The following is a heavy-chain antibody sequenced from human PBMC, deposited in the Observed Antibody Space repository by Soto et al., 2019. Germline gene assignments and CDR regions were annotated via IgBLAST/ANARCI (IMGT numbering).Heavy chain of an antibody. V-gene: IGHV1-18*01. J-gene: IGHJ4*02. CDR1: GYTFLKYG. CDR2: IQTDNDHA. CDR3: AKDLGSGYRFDY. Sequence: ASVKVSCKASGYTFLKYGVNWVRQAPGQGLEWMGGIQTDNDHASFSQKFEGRVTMTTDTSTRTVYMELRDLSSDDTAVYYCAKDLGSGYRFDYWGQGTPVTVSS. D-gene: IGHD3-9*01.